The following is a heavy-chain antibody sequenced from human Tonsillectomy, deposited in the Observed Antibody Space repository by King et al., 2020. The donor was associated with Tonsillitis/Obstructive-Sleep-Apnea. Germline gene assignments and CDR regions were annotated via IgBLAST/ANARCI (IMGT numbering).Heavy chain of an antibody. CDR3: AAGSTYYYYSSGYSTFDY. CDR2: IVVGSGNT. CDR1: GFTFTSSA. D-gene: IGHD3-22*01. V-gene: IGHV1-58*02. J-gene: IGHJ4*02. Sequence: QLVQSGPEVKKPGTSVKVSCKASGFTFTSSAMQWVRQARGQRLEWIGWIVVGSGNTNYAQKFQERVTITRDMSTSTAYMELSSLRSEDTAVYYCAAGSTYYYYSSGYSTFDYWGQGTLVTVSS.